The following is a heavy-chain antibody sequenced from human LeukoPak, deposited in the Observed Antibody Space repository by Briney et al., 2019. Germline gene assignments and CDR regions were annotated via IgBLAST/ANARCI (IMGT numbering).Heavy chain of an antibody. CDR1: GFTFDDYA. D-gene: IGHD3-10*01. V-gene: IGHV3-9*03. J-gene: IGHJ4*02. CDR3: AKAAYYYGSGSYYYFDY. CDR2: ISWNSGSI. Sequence: GRSLRLSCAASGFTFDDYAMHWVRQTPGKGLEWVSGISWNSGSIGYADSVKGRFTISRDNAKNSLYLQMNSLRAEDMASYYCAKAAYYYGSGSYYYFDYWGQGTLVTVSS.